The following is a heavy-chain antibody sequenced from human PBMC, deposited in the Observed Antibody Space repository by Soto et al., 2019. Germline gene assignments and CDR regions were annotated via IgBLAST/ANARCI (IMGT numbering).Heavy chain of an antibody. J-gene: IGHJ6*02. Sequence: ASVKVSCKASGYTFTTYGISWVRQAPGQGLEWLRWINTHNGNTNYAQNLQGRVIMTADTSTSTAYMELRSLRSDDTAFYYCTREGSAPYYYYGMDAWGQGTTVTVSS. CDR3: TREGSAPYYYYGMDA. CDR1: GYTFTTYG. D-gene: IGHD3-10*01. V-gene: IGHV1-18*01. CDR2: INTHNGNT.